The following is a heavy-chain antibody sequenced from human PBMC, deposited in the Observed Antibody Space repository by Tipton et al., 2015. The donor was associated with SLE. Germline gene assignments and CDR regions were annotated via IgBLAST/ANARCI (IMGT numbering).Heavy chain of an antibody. J-gene: IGHJ3*01. Sequence: SLRLSCVGSGFTFANVGMNWVRQAPGKGLEWVAFIRNDGNVKNYADSVRGRFTLSRDNFRKTLVLQMNSLRPEDTAVYYCATLSGRDMWGQGTMVTVPS. D-gene: IGHD6-19*01. CDR2: IRNDGNVK. CDR3: ATLSGRDM. CDR1: GFTFANVG. V-gene: IGHV3-30*02.